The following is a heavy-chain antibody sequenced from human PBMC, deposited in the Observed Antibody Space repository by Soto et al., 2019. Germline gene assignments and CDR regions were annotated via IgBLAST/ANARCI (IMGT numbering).Heavy chain of an antibody. CDR1: GFTFSSYG. J-gene: IGHJ4*02. CDR2: ISYDGSNK. Sequence: GGSLRLSCAASGFTFSSYGMHWVRQAPGKGLEWVAVISYDGSNKYYADSVKGRFTISRDNSKNTLYLQMNSLRAEDTAVYYCAKDDYGDYGDDYWGQGTLVTV. CDR3: AKDDYGDYGDDY. V-gene: IGHV3-30*18. D-gene: IGHD4-17*01.